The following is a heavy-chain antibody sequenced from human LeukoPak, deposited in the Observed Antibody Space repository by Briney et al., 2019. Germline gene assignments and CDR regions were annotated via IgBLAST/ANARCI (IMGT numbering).Heavy chain of an antibody. CDR3: ARNPAAYYDFWSGYQYYFDY. D-gene: IGHD3-3*01. J-gene: IGHJ4*02. V-gene: IGHV3-33*08. CDR2: IWYDGSKK. Sequence: GGSLRLSCAASGFTFSSYSMNWVRQAPGKGLEWVSLIWYDGSKKYYVDSVKGRFTISRDNSKNTLYLQMNSLRAEDTAVYYCARNPAAYYDFWSGYQYYFDYWGQGTLVTVSS. CDR1: GFTFSSYS.